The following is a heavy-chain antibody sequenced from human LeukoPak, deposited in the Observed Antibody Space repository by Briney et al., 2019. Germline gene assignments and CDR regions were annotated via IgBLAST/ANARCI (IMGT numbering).Heavy chain of an antibody. D-gene: IGHD3-10*01. CDR3: ARGKHGSGSFTMAYYYYYMDV. CDR2: INPNSGGT. J-gene: IGHJ6*03. Sequence: GASVKVSCKASGYTFTSYGISWVRQAPGQGLEWMGWINPNSGGTNYAQKFQGRVTMTRDTSISTAYMELSRLRSDDTAVYYCARGKHGSGSFTMAYYYYYMDVWGKGTTVTVSS. V-gene: IGHV1-2*02. CDR1: GYTFTSYG.